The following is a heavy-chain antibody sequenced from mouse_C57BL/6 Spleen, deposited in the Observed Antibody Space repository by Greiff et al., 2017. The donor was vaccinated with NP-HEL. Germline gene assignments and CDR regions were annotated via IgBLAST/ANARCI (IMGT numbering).Heavy chain of an antibody. CDR3: ARGAY. CDR2: IDPSDSYT. J-gene: IGHJ2*01. CDR1: GYTFTSYW. V-gene: IGHV1-50*01. Sequence: QVQLQQPGAELVKPGASVKLSCKASGYTFTSYWMQWVKQRPGQGLEWIGEIDPSDSYTNYNEKFKSKATLTVDKSSSTAYMQLSSLASEDSAVYYCARGAYWGQGTTLTVSS.